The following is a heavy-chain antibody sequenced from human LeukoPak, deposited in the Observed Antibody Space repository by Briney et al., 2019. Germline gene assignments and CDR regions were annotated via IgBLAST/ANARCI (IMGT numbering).Heavy chain of an antibody. CDR1: GYTFTNYW. D-gene: IGHD6-13*01. CDR3: ARRRGYTSSWYDY. J-gene: IGHJ4*02. V-gene: IGHV5-51*01. Sequence: GESLKISCKGSGYTFTNYWIGWVRQMPGKGLEWMGISYPGDSDTRYSPSFQGQVTISADKSISTAYLQWSSLKASDTAIYYCARRRGYTSSWYDYWGQGTLVTVSS. CDR2: SYPGDSDT.